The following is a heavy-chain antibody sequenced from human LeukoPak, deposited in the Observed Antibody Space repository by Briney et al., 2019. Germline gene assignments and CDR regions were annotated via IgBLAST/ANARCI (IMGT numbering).Heavy chain of an antibody. CDR3: ARVLLANYDILTGPFDS. Sequence: PGGSLRLSCAASGFTFSSYSMNWVRQAPGKGLECVSSISSGSDYIFYADSLKGRLSISRDNAKNSLYLQMNSLRAEDTAVYYCARVLLANYDILTGPFDSWGQGTLVTVSS. D-gene: IGHD3-9*01. CDR1: GFTFSSYS. J-gene: IGHJ4*02. V-gene: IGHV3-21*01. CDR2: ISSGSDYI.